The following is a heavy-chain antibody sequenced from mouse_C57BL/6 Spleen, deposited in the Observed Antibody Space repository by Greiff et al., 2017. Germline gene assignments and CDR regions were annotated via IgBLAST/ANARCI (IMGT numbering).Heavy chain of an antibody. Sequence: EVKLVESGGGLVQPKGSLKLSCAASGFSFNTYAMNWVRQAPGKGLEWVARIRSKSNNYATYYADSVKDRFTISRDDSESMLYLQMNNLKTEDTAMYYCVGHNYGYWYFDVWGTGTTVTVSS. CDR2: IRSKSNNYAT. CDR3: VGHNYGYWYFDV. D-gene: IGHD1-1*01. CDR1: GFSFNTYA. J-gene: IGHJ1*03. V-gene: IGHV10-1*01.